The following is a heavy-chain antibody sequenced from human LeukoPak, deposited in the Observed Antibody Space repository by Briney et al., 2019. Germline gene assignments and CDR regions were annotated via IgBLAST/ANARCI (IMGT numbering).Heavy chain of an antibody. CDR3: AKDGEGYCSSTSCYTVGAFDI. CDR2: ISYDGSNK. Sequence: PGGSLRLSCAASGFTFSSYGMHWVRQAPGKGLEWVAVISYDGSNKYYADSVKGRFTISRDNSKNTLYLQMNSLRAEDTAVYYCAKDGEGYCSSTSCYTVGAFDIWGQGTMVTVSS. V-gene: IGHV3-30*18. CDR1: GFTFSSYG. D-gene: IGHD2-2*02. J-gene: IGHJ3*02.